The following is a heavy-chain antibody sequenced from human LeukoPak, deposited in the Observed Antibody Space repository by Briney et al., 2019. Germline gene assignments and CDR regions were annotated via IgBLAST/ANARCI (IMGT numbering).Heavy chain of an antibody. CDR1: GYTFTGYY. V-gene: IGHV1-2*02. J-gene: IGHJ4*02. D-gene: IGHD2-2*01. CDR2: INPNSGGT. CDR3: ARANALYCSSTSCLFDY. Sequence: ASVKVSCKASGYTFTGYYMHWVRQPPGQGLEWMAWINPNSGGTYYAQNFYDRITMTRDTSISTAYMELSRLRSDDTAIYYCARANALYCSSTSCLFDYWGQGTLVTVSS.